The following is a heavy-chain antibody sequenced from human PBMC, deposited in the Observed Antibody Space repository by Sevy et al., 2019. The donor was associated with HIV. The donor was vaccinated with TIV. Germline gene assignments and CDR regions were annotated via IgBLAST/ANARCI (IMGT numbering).Heavy chain of an antibody. J-gene: IGHJ4*02. CDR1: GITFSLNA. Sequence: GGFLRLSCAASGITFSLNAMHWVRQAPGKGLEWVAVISYDGNDKYYSDAVKGRFTISRDNSNNTLDLQMNSLRAEDTAVYYCARDRYARPNTSYLDYWGQGTLVTVSS. D-gene: IGHD2-2*02. CDR3: ARDRYARPNTSYLDY. V-gene: IGHV3-30*07. CDR2: ISYDGNDK.